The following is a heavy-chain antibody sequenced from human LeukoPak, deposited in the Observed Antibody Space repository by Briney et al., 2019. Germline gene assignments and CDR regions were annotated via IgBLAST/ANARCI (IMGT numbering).Heavy chain of an antibody. D-gene: IGHD3-22*01. Sequence: PGGSLRLSCAASGFTFSSYAMSWVRQAPGKGLEWVSAISGSGGSTYYADSVKGRFTISRDNSKNTLYLQMNSLRAEDTAVYYCAKDRVGYYHDSSGYPDAFDIWGQGTMVTVSS. V-gene: IGHV3-23*01. CDR1: GFTFSSYA. CDR3: AKDRVGYYHDSSGYPDAFDI. J-gene: IGHJ3*02. CDR2: ISGSGGST.